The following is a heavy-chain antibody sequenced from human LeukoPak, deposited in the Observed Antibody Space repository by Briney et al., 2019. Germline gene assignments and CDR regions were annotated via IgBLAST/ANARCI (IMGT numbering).Heavy chain of an antibody. CDR1: GFTFSSYW. CDR3: ARVVDTHFDY. D-gene: IGHD5-18*01. Sequence: PGGSLRLSCAASGFTFSSYWMHWVRHAPGKGLVWVSRIKSDGSTTTYADSVKGRFTISRDNAKNTLYLQVNSLRAEDTAVYYCARVVDTHFDYWGQGTLVTVSS. V-gene: IGHV3-74*01. CDR2: IKSDGSTT. J-gene: IGHJ4*02.